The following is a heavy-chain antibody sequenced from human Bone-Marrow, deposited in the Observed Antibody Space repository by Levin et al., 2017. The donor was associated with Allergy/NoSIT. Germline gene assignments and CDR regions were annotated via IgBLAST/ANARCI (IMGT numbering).Heavy chain of an antibody. Sequence: SETLSLTCSVSGDSVNSGNYYWSWIRQPPGKGLEWIGYVYHTGATNYNPSLKSRVTISIDTSKNQFSLNLSSMTAADTAVYYCARGSLFYFDYWGQGTLVTVSS. CDR2: VYHTGAT. CDR1: GDSVNSGNYY. V-gene: IGHV4-61*01. J-gene: IGHJ4*02. CDR3: ARGSLFYFDY.